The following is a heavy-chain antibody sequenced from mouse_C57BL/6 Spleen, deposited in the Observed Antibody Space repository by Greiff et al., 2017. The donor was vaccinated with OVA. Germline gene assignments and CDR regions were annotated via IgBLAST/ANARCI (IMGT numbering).Heavy chain of an antibody. D-gene: IGHD1-1*01. CDR2: IDPSDSET. V-gene: IGHV1-52*01. CDR3: ARDSTVVAYYFDY. Sequence: VQLQQPGAELVRPGSSVKLSCKASGYTFTSYWMHWVKQRPIQGLEWIGNIDPSDSETHYNQKFKDKATLTVDKSSSTAYMQLSSLTSEDSAVYDCARDSTVVAYYFDYWGQGTTLTVSS. CDR1: GYTFTSYW. J-gene: IGHJ2*01.